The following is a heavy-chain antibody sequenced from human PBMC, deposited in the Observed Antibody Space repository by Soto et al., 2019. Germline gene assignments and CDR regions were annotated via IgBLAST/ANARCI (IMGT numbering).Heavy chain of an antibody. CDR3: ARINYYDSSTYRRFDY. Sequence: QVTLKESGPVLVKPTETLTLTCTVFGFSLNNGRMGVSWIRQPPGKALEWLAHVFSNDGKSYNPSLKSRLTVSKDTSKSQVVLTMTNMDPVDTGTYHCARINYYDSSTYRRFDYWGQGTLGTVSS. J-gene: IGHJ4*02. CDR2: VFSNDGK. V-gene: IGHV2-26*01. D-gene: IGHD3-22*01. CDR1: GFSLNNGRMG.